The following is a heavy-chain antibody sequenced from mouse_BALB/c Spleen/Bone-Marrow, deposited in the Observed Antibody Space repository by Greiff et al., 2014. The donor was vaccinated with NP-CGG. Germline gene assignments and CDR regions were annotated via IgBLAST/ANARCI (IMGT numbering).Heavy chain of an antibody. CDR3: APNYYGSSQFAY. CDR1: GFNIKDTY. Sequence: VQLQQPGAELVKPGASVKLSCTASGFNIKDTYMHWVKQRPEQGLEWIGRIDPANGNTKYDPKFQGKATITADTSSNTAYLQLSSLTSEDTAVYYCAPNYYGSSQFAYWGQGTLVTVSA. D-gene: IGHD1-1*01. CDR2: IDPANGNT. J-gene: IGHJ3*01. V-gene: IGHV14-3*02.